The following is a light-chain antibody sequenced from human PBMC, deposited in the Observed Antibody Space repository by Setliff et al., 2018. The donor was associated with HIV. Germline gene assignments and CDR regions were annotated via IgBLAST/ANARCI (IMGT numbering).Light chain of an antibody. V-gene: IGLV2-14*03. CDR3: SSYTTSSTKNV. CDR1: SSDVGRYDY. Sequence: QSVLTQPASVSGSPGQSVTISCTGTSSDVGRYDYVSWYQQHPGKAPKLMIYDVTNRPSGVSNRFSGSKSGNTASLTISGLQAGDEADYYCSSYTTSSTKNVFGTGTKV. J-gene: IGLJ1*01. CDR2: DVT.